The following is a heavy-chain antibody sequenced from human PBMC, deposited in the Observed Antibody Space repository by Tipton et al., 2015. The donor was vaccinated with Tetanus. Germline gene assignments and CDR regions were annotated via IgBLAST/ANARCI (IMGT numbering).Heavy chain of an antibody. CDR1: GGSFSGYY. CDR3: ARDDYYDGRGLYYYGLDV. V-gene: IGHV4-34*01. J-gene: IGHJ6*02. Sequence: LRLSCAVYGGSFSGYYWSWIRQPPGKGLEWIGEINHSGSTNYNPSLKSRVTISVDTSKNQFSLKVSSVTAADTAVYYCARDDYYDGRGLYYYGLDVWGQGITVTVSS. D-gene: IGHD3-22*01. CDR2: INHSGST.